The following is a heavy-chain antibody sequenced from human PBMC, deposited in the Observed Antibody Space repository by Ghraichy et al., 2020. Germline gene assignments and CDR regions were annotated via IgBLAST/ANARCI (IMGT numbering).Heavy chain of an antibody. V-gene: IGHV4-59*01. D-gene: IGHD3-22*01. Sequence: SETLSLTCTVSRGSISSYYWSWIRQSPGKGLEWIGYIYYSGSTNYNPSLKSRVTISVDTSKNQFSLKLSSVTAADTAVYYCARASDDSSGYHFDYWGQGTLVTVSS. J-gene: IGHJ4*02. CDR2: IYYSGST. CDR1: RGSISSYY. CDR3: ARASDDSSGYHFDY.